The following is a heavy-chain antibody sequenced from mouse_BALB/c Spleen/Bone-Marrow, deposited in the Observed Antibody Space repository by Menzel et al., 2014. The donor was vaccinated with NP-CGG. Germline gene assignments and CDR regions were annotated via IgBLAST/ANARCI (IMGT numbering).Heavy chain of an antibody. CDR2: IRNKANGYTT. CDR1: GFTFTDYY. Sequence: EVKLQESGGGLVQPGGSLRLSCATSGFTFTDYYMNWVRQPPGKALEWLGFIRNKANGYTTEYSASVKGRFTISRDNSQNILYLQMNTLRAEDSATYYCARDKGCVFFDYWGQGTTLTVSS. V-gene: IGHV7-3*02. CDR3: ARDKGCVFFDY. J-gene: IGHJ2*01.